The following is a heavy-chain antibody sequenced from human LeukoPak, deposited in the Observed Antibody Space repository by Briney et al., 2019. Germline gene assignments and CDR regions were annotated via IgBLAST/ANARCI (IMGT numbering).Heavy chain of an antibody. CDR2: IRGSGSGM. Sequence: GGSLRLSCAASGFAFSAFSMNWVRQAPGKGREWVANIRGSGSGMGRGNYYADSVQGRFTISRDNAKNSLYLQMNSLRAEDTAFYYCARDDNWGFDYWGQGALVTVSS. V-gene: IGHV3-21*05. J-gene: IGHJ4*02. CDR1: GFAFSAFS. CDR3: ARDDNWGFDY. D-gene: IGHD7-27*01.